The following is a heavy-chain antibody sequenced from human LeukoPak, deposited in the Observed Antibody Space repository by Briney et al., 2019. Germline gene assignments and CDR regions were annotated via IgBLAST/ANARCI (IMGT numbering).Heavy chain of an antibody. CDR1: GGTFSSYA. D-gene: IGHD5-12*01. CDR3: ARVMTKEGYSGYEMVGFDY. Sequence: SVKVSCKASGGTFSSYAISWVRQAPGQGLEWMGRIIPILGIANYAQKFQGRVTITADKSTSTAYMELSSLRAEDTAVYYCARVMTKEGYSGYEMVGFDYWGQGTLVTVSS. V-gene: IGHV1-69*04. J-gene: IGHJ4*02. CDR2: IIPILGIA.